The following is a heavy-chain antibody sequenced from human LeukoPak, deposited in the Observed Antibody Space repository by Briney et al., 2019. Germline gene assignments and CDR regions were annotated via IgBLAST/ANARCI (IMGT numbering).Heavy chain of an antibody. Sequence: PSETLSLSCSVSGDSFDNSYCWTWVRQPPGKRPEWIGTIYSSVHTYYNPSLRSRATISGDTSKNLFSLKLISVTAADTAVYYCARGSDDYKLGNHWGHGTLVTVSS. V-gene: IGHV4-39*01. CDR3: ARGSDDYKLGNH. CDR1: GDSFDNSYC. D-gene: IGHD5-24*01. CDR2: IYSSVHT. J-gene: IGHJ5*02.